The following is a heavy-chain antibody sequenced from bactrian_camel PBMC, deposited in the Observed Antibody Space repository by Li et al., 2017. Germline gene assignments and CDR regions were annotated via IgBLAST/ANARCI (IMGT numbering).Heavy chain of an antibody. CDR3: AVDVWVMANARLGHREYKY. J-gene: IGHJ4*01. Sequence: HVQLVESGGGSVQAGGSLRLSCVVSGYFDSRYCMAWFRQAPGKEREGVATVHYDMYTGIRTNIAGSVKGRFTISKDSAENTLYLEMSSLKPEDTAMYYCAVDVWVMANARLGHREYKYWGRGTQVTVS. V-gene: IGHV3S1*01. CDR1: GYFDSRYC. D-gene: IGHD3*01. CDR2: VHYDMYTGIRT.